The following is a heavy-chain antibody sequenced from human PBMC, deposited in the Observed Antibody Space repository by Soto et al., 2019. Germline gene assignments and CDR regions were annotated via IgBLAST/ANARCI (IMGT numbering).Heavy chain of an antibody. Sequence: PGGSMRLSCAASGFTFSSYAMSWVRQAPGKGLEWVSAISGSGGSTYYADSVKGRFTISRDNSKNTLYLQMNSLRAEDTAVYYIAKGVYSSYWLGYYRDRLAVSAQGTSVPVSS. V-gene: IGHV3-23*01. CDR1: GFTFSSYA. D-gene: IGHD6-6*01. CDR2: ISGSGGST. J-gene: IGHJ6*02. CDR3: AKGVYSSYWLGYYRDRLAV.